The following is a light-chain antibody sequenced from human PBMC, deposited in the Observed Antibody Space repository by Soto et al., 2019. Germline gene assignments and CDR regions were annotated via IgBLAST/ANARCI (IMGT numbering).Light chain of an antibody. J-gene: IGKJ1*01. CDR1: QSVSSN. CDR2: DAS. Sequence: EIVMTQSPATLSVSPGERATLSCRASQSVSSNLAWYQQKPGQAPRLLIYDASTRATGIPARFNGSGSGTEFTLTISSLQSEDFAVYYCQQYNTWPPWTFGQGTRVEIK. CDR3: QQYNTWPPWT. V-gene: IGKV3-15*01.